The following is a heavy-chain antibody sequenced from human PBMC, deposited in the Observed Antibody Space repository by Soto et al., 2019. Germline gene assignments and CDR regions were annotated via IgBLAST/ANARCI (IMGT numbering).Heavy chain of an antibody. V-gene: IGHV2-5*02. D-gene: IGHD1-20*01. J-gene: IGHJ5*02. CDR1: GFSLNKDGVG. CDR2: IYWDDDT. CDR3: AHSSLHYKKWFDP. Sequence: QITLKESGPTVVKPTQTLTLTCTFSGFSLNKDGVGVGWIRQPPGKAPEWLALIYWDDDTRYSPSLRSRLTITNDSSKNQVGLTMTNMDPVDTATYFCAHSSLHYKKWFDPWGQGTLVTVSS.